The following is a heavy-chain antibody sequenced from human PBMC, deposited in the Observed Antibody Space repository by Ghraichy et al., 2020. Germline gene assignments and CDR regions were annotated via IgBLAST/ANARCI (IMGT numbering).Heavy chain of an antibody. V-gene: IGHV3-30*02. D-gene: IGHD3-16*01. CDR2: ILYDGSNK. CDR3: AKRGNWGSSGYWSLDL. Sequence: LTCAASGFTFSSFAMHWVRQAPGKGLEWVAIILYDGSNKYYADSVEDRFTISRDNSMNTLYLQMNGLGVEDTALYYCAKRGNWGSSGYWSLDLWGRGTLVAVSS. CDR1: GFTFSSFA. J-gene: IGHJ2*01.